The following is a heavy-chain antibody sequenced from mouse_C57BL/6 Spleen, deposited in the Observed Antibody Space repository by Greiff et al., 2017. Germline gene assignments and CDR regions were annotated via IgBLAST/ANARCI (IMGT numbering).Heavy chain of an antibody. CDR3: VRRSFAY. Sequence: DAGGGLVQPKGSLKLSCAASGFSFNTYAMNWVRQAPGKGLEWVARIRSKSNNYATYYADSVKDRFTISRDDSESMLYLQMNNLKTEDTAMYYCVRRSFAYWGQGTLVTVSA. J-gene: IGHJ3*01. CDR2: IRSKSNNYAT. V-gene: IGHV10-1*01. CDR1: GFSFNTYA.